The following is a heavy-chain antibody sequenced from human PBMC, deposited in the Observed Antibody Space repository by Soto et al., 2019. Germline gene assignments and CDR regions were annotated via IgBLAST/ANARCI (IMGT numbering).Heavy chain of an antibody. Sequence: QITLKESGPTLVKPTQTLTLTCVFSGFSLITSGGGVGWIRQPPGKALEWLALIYWDDDKRYSPYLKSRLTITKDTSKNQVVLTMTNMDPVDTATYYCAHKEEYDYGSGSYPTRFDPWGQGTLVTVSS. J-gene: IGHJ5*02. CDR2: IYWDDDK. D-gene: IGHD3-10*01. CDR3: AHKEEYDYGSGSYPTRFDP. V-gene: IGHV2-5*02. CDR1: GFSLITSGGG.